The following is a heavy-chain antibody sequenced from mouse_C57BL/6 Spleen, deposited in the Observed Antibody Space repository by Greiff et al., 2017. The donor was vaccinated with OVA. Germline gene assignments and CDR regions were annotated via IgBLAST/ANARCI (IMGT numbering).Heavy chain of an antibody. V-gene: IGHV1-82*01. CDR3: AREGDYYGYPLVAY. J-gene: IGHJ3*01. D-gene: IGHD2-2*01. Sequence: QVQLQQSGPELVKPGASVKISCKASGYAFSSSWMNWVKQRPGKGLEWIGRIYPGDGDTNYNGKFKGKATLTADKSSSTAYMQLSSLTSEDSAVYFCAREGDYYGYPLVAYWGQGTLVTVSA. CDR2: IYPGDGDT. CDR1: GYAFSSSW.